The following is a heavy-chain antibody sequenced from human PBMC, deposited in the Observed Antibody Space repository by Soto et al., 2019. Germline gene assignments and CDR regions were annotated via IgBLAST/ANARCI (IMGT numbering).Heavy chain of an antibody. J-gene: IGHJ5*02. Sequence: PSETLSLTCAVSGGSISSGGHSWSWIRQPPGKGLEWIGYIYHSGSTYYNPSLKGRVTISVDRSKNQFSLKLSSVTAADTAVYYCARVPGPWGQGTLVTVSS. V-gene: IGHV4-30-2*01. CDR1: GGSISSGGHS. CDR3: ARVPGP. CDR2: IYHSGST.